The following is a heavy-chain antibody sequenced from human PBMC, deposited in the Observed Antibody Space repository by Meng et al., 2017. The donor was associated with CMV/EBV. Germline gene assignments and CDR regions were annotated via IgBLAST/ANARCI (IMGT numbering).Heavy chain of an antibody. CDR1: GFTVSSNY. CDR3: AKVGSGSYWYYFDY. D-gene: IGHD1-26*01. J-gene: IGHJ4*02. CDR2: INWNGDST. V-gene: IGHV3-20*04. Sequence: GESLKISCAASGFTVSSNYMSWVRQAPGKGLEWVSGINWNGDSTGYADSVKGRFTISRDNAKKSLCLQMNSLRAEDTALYYCAKVGSGSYWYYFDYWGQGTLVTVSS.